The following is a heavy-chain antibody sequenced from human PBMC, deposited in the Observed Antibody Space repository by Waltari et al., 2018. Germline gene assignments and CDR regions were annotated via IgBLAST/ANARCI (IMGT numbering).Heavy chain of an antibody. Sequence: QAQLVQSGAEVKKPGASVKVSCPTSGSNFLTYVTRWVRQAPGRGLEWMGWINGYNGNTKYAQKFQGRVTVTTDTSTSTAYMELRSLTSDDAALYYCVRDRMYSTSWFAFESWGQGTLVTVTS. D-gene: IGHD3-10*01. V-gene: IGHV1-18*01. CDR3: VRDRMYSTSWFAFES. CDR1: GSNFLTYV. J-gene: IGHJ4*02. CDR2: INGYNGNT.